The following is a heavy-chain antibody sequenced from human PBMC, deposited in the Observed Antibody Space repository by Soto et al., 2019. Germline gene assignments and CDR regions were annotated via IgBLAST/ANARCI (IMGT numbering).Heavy chain of an antibody. V-gene: IGHV4-59*01. J-gene: IGHJ4*02. D-gene: IGHD3-22*01. CDR2: FYSSGSP. Sequence: LSETLSLTCTVSGGSLSCYYWSWIRQPPGKGLEWIGDFYSSGSPHHNPSLKNRVSISEDRSKNEFSLKLSSVTAADTAIYYCAREFYYDSSGIGFDSWGQGTLVTVSS. CDR3: AREFYYDSSGIGFDS. CDR1: GGSLSCYY.